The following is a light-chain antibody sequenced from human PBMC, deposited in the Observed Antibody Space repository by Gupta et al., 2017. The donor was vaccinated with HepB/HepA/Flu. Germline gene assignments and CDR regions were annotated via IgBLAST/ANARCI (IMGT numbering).Light chain of an antibody. CDR3: QQECNLPPSIT. Sequence: DIQLTQSPSSLSASVGDRLTITCQASEDISNFLNWYQQKPGKAPKGLIYDAANLATGGTSSCSGSWDGTNVSFTINNRQLEDSAPYYCQQECNLPPSITFGQGTRLDIK. CDR2: DAA. CDR1: EDISNF. J-gene: IGKJ5*01. V-gene: IGKV1-33*01.